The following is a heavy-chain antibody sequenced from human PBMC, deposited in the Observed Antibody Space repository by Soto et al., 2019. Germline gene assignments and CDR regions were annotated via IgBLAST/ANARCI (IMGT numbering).Heavy chain of an antibody. CDR3: ARGGFYDSSGARNYHYYGMNI. CDR2: ISPYDGYT. Sequence: QVQLVQSGAEVKKPGASVKVSCKASGYTFTSYGINWVRQAPGQGLEWLGWISPYDGYTNYAQILQGRVSMTTDTYTKTAYMVLRSLRSDDTAIYYCARGGFYDSSGARNYHYYGMNIWGQGTTVTVSS. V-gene: IGHV1-18*01. J-gene: IGHJ6*02. CDR1: GYTFTSYG. D-gene: IGHD6-19*01.